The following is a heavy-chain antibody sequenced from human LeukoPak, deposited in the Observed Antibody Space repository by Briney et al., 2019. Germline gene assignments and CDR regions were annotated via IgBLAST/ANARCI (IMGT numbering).Heavy chain of an antibody. D-gene: IGHD4-11*01. CDR2: ISGSGGST. V-gene: IGHV3-23*01. CDR3: AKVGPGVTTYYYYYMDV. Sequence: GGSLRLSCAASGFTFSSYAMSWVRQAPGKGLEWVSAISGSGGSTYYADSVKGRFTISRDNSKNTLYLQMNSLRAEDTAVYYCAKVGPGVTTYYYYYMDVWGKGTTVTVSS. CDR1: GFTFSSYA. J-gene: IGHJ6*03.